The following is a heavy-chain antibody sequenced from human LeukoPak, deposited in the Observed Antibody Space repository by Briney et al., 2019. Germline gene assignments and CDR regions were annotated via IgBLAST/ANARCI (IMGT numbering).Heavy chain of an antibody. J-gene: IGHJ4*02. CDR3: ARESETSGWYDY. CDR2: ISGDGGST. Sequence: GGSLRLSCAAPGFIFAIHWVRQAPGKGLEWVSLISGDGGSTFYADSVRGRFTISRDNTRKSQSLQMSSLRSEDTALYYCARESETSGWYDYWGQGTLVTVSS. CDR1: GFIFA. D-gene: IGHD6-19*01. V-gene: IGHV3-43*02.